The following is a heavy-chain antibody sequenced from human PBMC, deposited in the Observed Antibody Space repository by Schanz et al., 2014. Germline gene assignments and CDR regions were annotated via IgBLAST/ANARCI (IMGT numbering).Heavy chain of an antibody. Sequence: EVQLAESGGGLVQPGGSLRLSCAASGFTFSGFWMTWVRQAPGKGPEWVANIKHDGSVKDYVDSVEGRFTISRDNAKRSLFLQMNSLRVEDTAVYYCARKMKLGVYGGKGHDSLDIWGQGTMVTVSS. CDR3: ARKMKLGVYGGKGHDSLDI. CDR2: IKHDGSVK. J-gene: IGHJ3*02. CDR1: GFTFSGFW. D-gene: IGHD4-17*01. V-gene: IGHV3-7*04.